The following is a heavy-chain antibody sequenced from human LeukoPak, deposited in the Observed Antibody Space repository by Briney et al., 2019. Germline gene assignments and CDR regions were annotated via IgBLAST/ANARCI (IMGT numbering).Heavy chain of an antibody. CDR1: GYSISSGYY. CDR3: ARHPLNYCGSGSYLDY. V-gene: IGHV4-38-2*01. D-gene: IGHD3-10*01. J-gene: IGHJ4*02. Sequence: PSETLSLTCAVSGYSISSGYYWGWIRQPPGKGLEWIGSIYHSGSTYYNPSLKSRVTISVDTSKNQFSLKLSSVTAADTAVYSCARHPLNYCGSGSYLDYWGQGTLVTVSS. CDR2: IYHSGST.